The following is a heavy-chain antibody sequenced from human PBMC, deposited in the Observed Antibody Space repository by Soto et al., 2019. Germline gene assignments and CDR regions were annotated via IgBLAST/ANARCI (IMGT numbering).Heavy chain of an antibody. J-gene: IGHJ5*02. Sequence: SETLSLTCTVSGGSISSYYWSWIRQPPGKGLEWIGYIYYGGSTNYNPSLKSRVTISVDTSKNQFSLKLSSVTAADTAVYYCARFNLAARPDWFDPWGQGTLVTVSS. D-gene: IGHD6-6*01. V-gene: IGHV4-59*01. CDR1: GGSISSYY. CDR3: ARFNLAARPDWFDP. CDR2: IYYGGST.